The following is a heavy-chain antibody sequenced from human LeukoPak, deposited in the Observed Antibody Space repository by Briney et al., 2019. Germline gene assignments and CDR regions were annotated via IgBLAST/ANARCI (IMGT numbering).Heavy chain of an antibody. CDR3: ARQSHYYDSFDY. CDR2: IYYSGST. V-gene: IGHV4-59*08. J-gene: IGHJ4*02. Sequence: PSETLSLTCTVSGGSISSYYWSWIRQPPGKGLEWIGYIYYSGSTKYNPSLKSRVTISVDTSKNQFSLKLSSVTAADTAVYHCARQSHYYDSFDYWGQGTLVTVSS. D-gene: IGHD3-22*01. CDR1: GGSISSYY.